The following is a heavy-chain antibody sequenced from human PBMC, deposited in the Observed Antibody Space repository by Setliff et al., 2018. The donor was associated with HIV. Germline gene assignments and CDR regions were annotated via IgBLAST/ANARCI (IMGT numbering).Heavy chain of an antibody. CDR1: GYTFSSYG. CDR2: ISAYNDNT. D-gene: IGHD3-16*01. J-gene: IGHJ5*02. V-gene: IGHV1-18*01. CDR3: ARDLGINPQGWFDP. Sequence: ASVKVSCKASGYTFSSYGVSWVRQAPGQGLEWMGRISAYNDNTNYAQKLQGRVTMTTDTSTSTAYMELRSLRSDDTAVYYCARDLGINPQGWFDPWGQGTLVTV.